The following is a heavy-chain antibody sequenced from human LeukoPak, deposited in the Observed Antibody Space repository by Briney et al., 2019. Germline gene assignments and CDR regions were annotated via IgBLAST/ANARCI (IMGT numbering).Heavy chain of an antibody. CDR2: IEPDGSRI. CDR3: ARDFAGGDDY. D-gene: IGHD3-16*01. Sequence: PGGSLRLSCAASGFTFSSYSMNWVRQAPGKGLVWVSRIEPDGSRITYADSLKGRFTMSRDNAKNTLYLQMNSLRAEDTAVYYCARDFAGGDDYWGQGTLVTVSS. CDR1: GFTFSSYS. V-gene: IGHV3-74*01. J-gene: IGHJ4*02.